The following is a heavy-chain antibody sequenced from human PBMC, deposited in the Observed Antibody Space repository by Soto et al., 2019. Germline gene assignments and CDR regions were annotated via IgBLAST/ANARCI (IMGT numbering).Heavy chain of an antibody. J-gene: IGHJ6*02. CDR1: GGSFSGYY. V-gene: IGHV4-34*01. D-gene: IGHD2-2*01. CDR3: ARAGIVVVPAATYGYYYYGMDV. CDR2: INHSGNT. Sequence: PSETLSLTCAVYGGSFSGYYWSWIRQPPGKGLEWIGEINHSGNTNYNPSIKSRVTISVDTSKNQLSLKLSSVTAADTAVYYCARAGIVVVPAATYGYYYYGMDVWGQGTTVT.